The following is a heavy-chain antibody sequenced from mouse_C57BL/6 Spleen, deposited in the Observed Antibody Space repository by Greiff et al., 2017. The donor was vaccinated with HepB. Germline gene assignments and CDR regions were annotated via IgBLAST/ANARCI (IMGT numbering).Heavy chain of an antibody. V-gene: IGHV1-64*01. CDR3: ARGHNTSYYYGSSSDY. J-gene: IGHJ2*01. CDR2: IHPNSGST. D-gene: IGHD1-1*01. Sequence: QVQLQQPGAELVKPGASVKLSCKASGYTFTSYWMHWVKQRPGQGLEWIGMIHPNSGSTNYNEKFKSKATLTVDKSSSTAYMQLSSLTSEDSAVYYCARGHNTSYYYGSSSDYWGQGTTLTVSS. CDR1: GYTFTSYW.